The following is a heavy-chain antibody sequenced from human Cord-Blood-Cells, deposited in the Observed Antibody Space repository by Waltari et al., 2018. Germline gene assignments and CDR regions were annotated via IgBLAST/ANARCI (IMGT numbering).Heavy chain of an antibody. CDR2: IYYSGGA. J-gene: IGHJ6*02. Sequence: QVQLQESGPGLVKPSQTLSLTCTVSGGSISSGGYYWCWIRQHPGKGLEWIGYIYYSGGACYHPSLKSRVTISVEASKNQFSLKLSWVTAADTAVDYCAGLIRGFLKLGRDVWGQGTTVTVSS. D-gene: IGHD7-27*01. CDR1: GGSISSGGYY. CDR3: AGLIRGFLKLGRDV. V-gene: IGHV4-31*03.